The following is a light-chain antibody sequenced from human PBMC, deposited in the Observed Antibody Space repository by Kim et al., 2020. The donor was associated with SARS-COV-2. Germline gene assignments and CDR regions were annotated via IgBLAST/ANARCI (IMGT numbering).Light chain of an antibody. CDR2: EVS. V-gene: IGLV2-8*01. Sequence: QSALTQPPSASGSPGQSVTISCTGTSSDIGGYNHVSWYQQHPGKAPKLMIYEVSKWPSGVPDRFSGSKSGNTASLTVSGLQADDEANYYCSSYGGNNNWVFGGGTKVTVL. CDR1: SSDIGGYNH. CDR3: SSYGGNNNWV. J-gene: IGLJ3*02.